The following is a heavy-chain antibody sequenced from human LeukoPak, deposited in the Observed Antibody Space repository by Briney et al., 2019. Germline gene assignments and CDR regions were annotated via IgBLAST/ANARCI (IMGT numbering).Heavy chain of an antibody. CDR2: MYYSGST. CDR1: GGSISSSSYH. J-gene: IGHJ4*02. D-gene: IGHD2-2*01. Sequence: SKTLSLTCTVSGGSISSSSYHWGWIRQPPGKGLEWIGSMYYSGSTYYNPSLKSRVTVSVDTSKNQFSLNLSSVTAADTAVYYCARISIVVVPAYFDYWGQGTLVTVSS. CDR3: ARISIVVVPAYFDY. V-gene: IGHV4-39*01.